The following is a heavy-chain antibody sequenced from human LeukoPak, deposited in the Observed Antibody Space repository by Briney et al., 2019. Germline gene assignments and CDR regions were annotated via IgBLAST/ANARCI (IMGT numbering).Heavy chain of an antibody. V-gene: IGHV1-18*01. D-gene: IGHD6-19*01. J-gene: IGHJ3*02. CDR2: ISAYHGKT. CDR1: GYDFSTFG. CDR3: ARDSPFMVPGTGDAFDI. Sequence: ASVKVSCKASGYDFSTFGISWMRQAPGEGLEWMGWISAYHGKTNFPQRFQGRVTLTTETSTSTAYMELRSLRSDDTAIYYCARDSPFMVPGTGDAFDIWGQGTMVSVSS.